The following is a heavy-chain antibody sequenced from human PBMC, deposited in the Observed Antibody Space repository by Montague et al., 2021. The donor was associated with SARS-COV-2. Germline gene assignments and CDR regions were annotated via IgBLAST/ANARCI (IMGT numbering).Heavy chain of an antibody. J-gene: IGHJ4*02. Sequence: SLRLSCAASGFTFDNHAMTWVRQAPGKGLEWVSTISGGGGRTYYADSVKGRFTISRDNSKSTLFLQMNSLRAEDTAVYYCGKWIEGAAAYCDYWGQGTLVTVSS. CDR1: GFTFDNHA. CDR2: ISGGGGRT. V-gene: IGHV3-23*01. CDR3: GKWIEGAAAYCDY. D-gene: IGHD1-26*01.